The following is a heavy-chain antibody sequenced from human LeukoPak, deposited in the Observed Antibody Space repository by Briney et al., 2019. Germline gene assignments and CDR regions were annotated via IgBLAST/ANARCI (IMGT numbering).Heavy chain of an antibody. CDR2: IWYDGSNK. J-gene: IGHJ3*02. Sequence: GRSLRLSCAASGFTFSSYGMHWVRQAPGKGLEWVAVIWYDGSNKYYADSVKGRFTISRDNSKNTLYLQMNSLRAEDTAVYYCVRGRATTPTSGAFDIWGQGTMATVSS. V-gene: IGHV3-33*01. CDR3: VRGRATTPTSGAFDI. CDR1: GFTFSSYG. D-gene: IGHD1-26*01.